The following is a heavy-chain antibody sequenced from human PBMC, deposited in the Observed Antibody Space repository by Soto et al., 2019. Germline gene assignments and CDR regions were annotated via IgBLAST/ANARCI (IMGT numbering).Heavy chain of an antibody. CDR1: GGSISSGGYY. J-gene: IGHJ2*01. Sequence: PSETLSLTCTVSGGSISSGGYYWNWIRQHPGKGLEWIGYIYYSGSTYYNPSLKSRVTISVDTSKNQFSLKLNSVTAADTAVYYCARAPPDYGDSIRGEFRWYFDLWGRGTLVTVSS. D-gene: IGHD4-17*01. V-gene: IGHV4-31*03. CDR2: IYYSGST. CDR3: ARAPPDYGDSIRGEFRWYFDL.